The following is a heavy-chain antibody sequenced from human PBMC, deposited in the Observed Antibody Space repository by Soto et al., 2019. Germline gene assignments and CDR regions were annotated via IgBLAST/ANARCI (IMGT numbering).Heavy chain of an antibody. V-gene: IGHV3-7*01. J-gene: IGHJ6*02. CDR3: ARIAATGRGWDV. CDR1: GFTFSSYW. Sequence: EVQLVESGGGLVQPGGSLRLSCVDSGFTFSSYWMSWVRQAPMKGLEWVGNIKQDGSEENYVDSLKGRFTISRDNAKNSMYLQMNSLRAEDTAVYYCARIAATGRGWDVWGQGTTVVVSS. CDR2: IKQDGSEE. D-gene: IGHD6-13*01.